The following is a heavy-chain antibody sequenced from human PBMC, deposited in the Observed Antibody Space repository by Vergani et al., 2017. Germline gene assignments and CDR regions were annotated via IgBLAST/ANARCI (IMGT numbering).Heavy chain of an antibody. Sequence: QVQLQESGPGLVKPSETLSPTCTVLGGPISSYYWSWIRQSPGKGLEWIGYIYNSGSTNYNPSLKSRVTISVDTSKNQFSLKLSSVTAADTAVYYCARVYCSSTSCPAGYWGQGPLVTVSS. CDR2: IYNSGST. V-gene: IGHV4-59*01. CDR3: ARVYCSSTSCPAGY. D-gene: IGHD2-2*01. CDR1: GGPISSYY. J-gene: IGHJ4*02.